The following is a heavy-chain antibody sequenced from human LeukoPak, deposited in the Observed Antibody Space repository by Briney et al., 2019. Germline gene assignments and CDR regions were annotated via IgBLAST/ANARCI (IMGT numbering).Heavy chain of an antibody. CDR3: ARTYSSGWFRFDY. V-gene: IGHV1-18*01. CDR2: ISTYNGDT. CDR1: GDTFTSYG. J-gene: IGHJ4*02. Sequence: ASGKVSCKASGDTFTSYGISWVRQAPGQGLEWMGWISTYNGDTNYAQKLQGRVTMTTDTSTNTAYMELRSLRSDDTAVYYCARTYSSGWFRFDYWGQGTLVTVSS. D-gene: IGHD6-19*01.